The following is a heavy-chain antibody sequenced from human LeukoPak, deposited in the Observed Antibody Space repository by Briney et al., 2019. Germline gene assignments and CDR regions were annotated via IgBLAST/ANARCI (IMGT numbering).Heavy chain of an antibody. D-gene: IGHD1-1*01. CDR2: IGGSGAGT. J-gene: IGHJ4*02. Sequence: PGGSLRLSCAASGFTFSSYDMSWVRQAPGKGLEWVPGIGGSGAGTYYADSVRGRFTISRDNSKNTLYLQMNSLRAEDAAVYYCAKLFRTSDYWGQGTLVTVSS. CDR3: AKLFRTSDY. CDR1: GFTFSSYD. V-gene: IGHV3-23*01.